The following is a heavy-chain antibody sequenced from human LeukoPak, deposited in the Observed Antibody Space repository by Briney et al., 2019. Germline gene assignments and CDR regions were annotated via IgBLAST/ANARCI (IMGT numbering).Heavy chain of an antibody. D-gene: IGHD3-22*01. Sequence: GGSLRLSCAASGFTFSNFGMHWVRQAPGKGLEWVAVISYDGSNKYYADSVKGRFTISRDNSKNTLYLQMNSLRAEDTAVYYCAKDPMIVVKYFDYWGQGTLVTVSS. CDR2: ISYDGSNK. CDR3: AKDPMIVVKYFDY. J-gene: IGHJ4*02. V-gene: IGHV3-30*18. CDR1: GFTFSNFG.